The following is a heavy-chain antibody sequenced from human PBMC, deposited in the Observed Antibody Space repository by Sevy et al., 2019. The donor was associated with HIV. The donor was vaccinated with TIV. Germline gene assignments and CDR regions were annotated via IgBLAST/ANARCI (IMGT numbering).Heavy chain of an antibody. CDR3: ARGITMIVVVASNWFDP. CDR1: DGSISSGDYY. D-gene: IGHD3-22*01. CDR2: IYYSGST. Sequence: SETLSLTCTVSDGSISSGDYYWSWIRQPPGKGLEWIGYIYYSGSTYYNPSLKSRVTISVDTSKNQFSLKLSSVTAADTAVYYCARGITMIVVVASNWFDPWGQGTLVTVSS. J-gene: IGHJ5*02. V-gene: IGHV4-30-4*01.